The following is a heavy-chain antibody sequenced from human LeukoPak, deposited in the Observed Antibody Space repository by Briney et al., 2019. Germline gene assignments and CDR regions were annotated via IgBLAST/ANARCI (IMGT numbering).Heavy chain of an antibody. J-gene: IGHJ4*02. CDR2: IYYSGST. V-gene: IGHV4-59*12. D-gene: IGHD3-10*01. Sequence: SETLSLTCAVYGGSFSGYYWSWIRQPPGKGLEWIGYIYYSGSTNYNPSLKSRVTISVDTSKNQFSLKLSSVTAADTAVYYCARDYYGRAGYWGQGTLVTVSS. CDR3: ARDYYGRAGY. CDR1: GGSFSGYY.